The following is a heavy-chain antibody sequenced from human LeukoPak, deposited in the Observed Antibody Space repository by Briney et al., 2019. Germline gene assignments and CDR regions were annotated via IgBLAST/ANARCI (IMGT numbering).Heavy chain of an antibody. CDR2: ISYDGSNK. V-gene: IGHV3-30*18. CDR3: AKVGHPRYYFDY. Sequence: PGGSLRLSCEASGFTFSRYGMHWVRQAPGKGLEWVAVISYDGSNKSFAASVKGRFTISRDNSKNTLYLQMNSLRAEDTAVYYCAKVGHPRYYFDYWGQGTLVTVSS. J-gene: IGHJ4*02. CDR1: GFTFSRYG.